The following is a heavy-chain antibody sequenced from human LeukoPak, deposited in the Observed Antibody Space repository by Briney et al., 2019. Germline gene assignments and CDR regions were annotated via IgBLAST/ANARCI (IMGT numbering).Heavy chain of an antibody. V-gene: IGHV6-1*01. J-gene: IGHJ3*02. D-gene: IGHD5-18*01. CDR2: TYYRSKWYN. CDR3: ARGGQGDGYSADEAFDI. Sequence: SQTLSLTCVISGDSVSTNSSWNWIRQSPSRVLEWLGRTYYRSKWYNDYVVSVKGRINISPDTSKNQFSLHLNSVTPEDTAVYFCARGGQGDGYSADEAFDIWGQGTMVTVS. CDR1: GDSVSTNSS.